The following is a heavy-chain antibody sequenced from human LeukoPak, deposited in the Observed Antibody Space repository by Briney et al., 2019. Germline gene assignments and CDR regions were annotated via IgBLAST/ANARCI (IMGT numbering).Heavy chain of an antibody. J-gene: IGHJ3*02. CDR3: AKDVTSAATNAFDI. D-gene: IGHD5-24*01. CDR1: GFTFNTYA. Sequence: PGGSLRLSCAASGFTFNTYAMSWVRQAPGKGLEWVSSNSGSGGSTYYADSVEGRFTISRDNSKNTLYLQMNSLRAEDTAVYYCAKDVTSAATNAFDIWGQGTMVTVSS. V-gene: IGHV3-23*01. CDR2: NSGSGGST.